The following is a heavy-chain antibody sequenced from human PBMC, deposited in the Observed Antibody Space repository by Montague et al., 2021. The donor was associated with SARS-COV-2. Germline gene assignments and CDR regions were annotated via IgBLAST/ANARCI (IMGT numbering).Heavy chain of an antibody. Sequence: SETLSLTCTVSGGSISSSSYYWGWIRQPPGKGLEWIGSIHYSGSTYYNPSLKSRVTISVDTPKKHFSLKLSSVTAADTAVYFCAAQSSGGYCSSSSCYVWFDPWGQGTLVTVSS. CDR3: AAQSSGGYCSSSSCYVWFDP. D-gene: IGHD2-2*01. CDR2: IHYSGST. J-gene: IGHJ5*02. CDR1: GGSISSSSYY. V-gene: IGHV4-39*01.